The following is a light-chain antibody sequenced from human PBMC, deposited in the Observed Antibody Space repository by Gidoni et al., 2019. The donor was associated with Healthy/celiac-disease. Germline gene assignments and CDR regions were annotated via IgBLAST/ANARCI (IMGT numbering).Light chain of an antibody. CDR1: KLGDKY. V-gene: IGLV3-1*01. CDR3: QAWDSSTVV. Sequence: SYELTQPPSVSVSPGQTASITCAGDKLGDKYACWYQQKPGKSPVLVISKDSKRPSGIPERFSGSNSGNTDTLTISGTQAMDEADYYCQAWDSSTVVFGGGTKLTVL. CDR2: KDS. J-gene: IGLJ2*01.